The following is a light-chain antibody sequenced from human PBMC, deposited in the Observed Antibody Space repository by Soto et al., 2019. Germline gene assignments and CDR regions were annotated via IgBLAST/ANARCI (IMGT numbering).Light chain of an antibody. V-gene: IGLV1-44*01. J-gene: IGLJ1*01. CDR1: SSNIGRNT. Sequence: QAVVTQPPSASGTPGQRVTISCSGSSSNIGRNTVNWYQQVPGTAPKLLIYNNNQRPSGVPARFSGSKSGTSASLAIIGLQSEDEADYYCAAWDDGLNGSVFGAGTKLTVL. CDR2: NNN. CDR3: AAWDDGLNGSV.